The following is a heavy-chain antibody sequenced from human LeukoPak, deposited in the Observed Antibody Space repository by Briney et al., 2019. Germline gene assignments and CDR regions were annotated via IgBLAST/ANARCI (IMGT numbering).Heavy chain of an antibody. D-gene: IGHD6-19*01. Sequence: GGSLRLSCAASGFTFSSYSMNWVRQAPGKGLEWVSSISSSSSYIYYADSVKGRLTISRDNAKNSLYLQMNSLRAEDTAVYYCARESDSSGWAYYYYGMDVWGQGTTVTVSS. CDR1: GFTFSSYS. V-gene: IGHV3-21*01. CDR3: ARESDSSGWAYYYYGMDV. J-gene: IGHJ6*02. CDR2: ISSSSSYI.